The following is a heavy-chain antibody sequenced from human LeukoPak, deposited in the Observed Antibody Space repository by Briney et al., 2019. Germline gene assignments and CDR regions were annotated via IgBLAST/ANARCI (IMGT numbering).Heavy chain of an antibody. CDR2: ISGSGDRT. CDR3: ARPEGITMVLGVIY. CDR1: RFTLSSFA. V-gene: IGHV3-23*01. D-gene: IGHD3-10*01. Sequence: PGGSLRLSRVASRFTLSSFAMGWVRQAPGKGLEWVSTISGSGDRTYYADSVKGRFTISRDNSKNTLYLQMNSLRAEDTALYYCARPEGITMVLGVIYWGQGTLVTVSS. J-gene: IGHJ4*02.